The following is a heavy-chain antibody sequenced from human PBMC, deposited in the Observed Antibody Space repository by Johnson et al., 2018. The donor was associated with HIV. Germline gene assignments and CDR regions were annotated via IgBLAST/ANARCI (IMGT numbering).Heavy chain of an antibody. Sequence: EVQLVESGGGLVQPGGSLRLSCAASGFTFDDYAMHWVRQAPGKGLEWVSGISWNSGSIGYADSVKGRFTISRDNAKNSLYLQMNSLRAEDTALYYCARRWRQSGGLVDAFDIWGQGTMVTVSS. CDR2: ISWNSGSI. J-gene: IGHJ3*02. CDR1: GFTFDDYA. CDR3: ARRWRQSGGLVDAFDI. V-gene: IGHV3-9*01. D-gene: IGHD5-24*01.